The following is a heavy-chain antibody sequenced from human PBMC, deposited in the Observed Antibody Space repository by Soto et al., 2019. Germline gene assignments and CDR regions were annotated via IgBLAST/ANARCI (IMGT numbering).Heavy chain of an antibody. Sequence: GGSLRLSCAASGFTFSSYAMHWVRQAPGKGLEWVAVISYDGSNKYYADSVKGRFTISRDNSKNTLYLQMNSLRAEDTAVYYCARSGIVVVVAATTYYFDYWGQGTLVTVSS. CDR3: ARSGIVVVVAATTYYFDY. V-gene: IGHV3-30-3*01. J-gene: IGHJ4*02. D-gene: IGHD2-15*01. CDR2: ISYDGSNK. CDR1: GFTFSSYA.